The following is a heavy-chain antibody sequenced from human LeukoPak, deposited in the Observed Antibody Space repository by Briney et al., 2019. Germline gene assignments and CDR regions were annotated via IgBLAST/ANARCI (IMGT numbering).Heavy chain of an antibody. CDR1: GFTFSSYS. CDR3: ARVLPAAIAAFDY. V-gene: IGHV3-21*01. D-gene: IGHD2-2*02. J-gene: IGHJ4*02. CDR2: ISSSSSYI. Sequence: GGSLRLSCAASGFTFSSYSMSWVRQAPGKGLEWVSSISSSSSYIYYADSVKGRFTISRDNAKNSLYLQMNSLRAEDTAVYYCARVLPAAIAAFDYWGQGTLATVSS.